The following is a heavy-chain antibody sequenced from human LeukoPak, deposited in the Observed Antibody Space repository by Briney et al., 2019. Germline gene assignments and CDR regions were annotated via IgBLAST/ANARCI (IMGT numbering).Heavy chain of an antibody. CDR3: ARHYLGGNYPDYFNH. V-gene: IGHV4-39*01. D-gene: IGHD1-26*01. J-gene: IGHJ4*02. Sequence: SETLSLTCIVSGGSISSTTYYWGWIRQPPGKRLEWIGSIYYSGNTYFNPSLKSRVTISIDTSKNRFSLNLNSVTAADTALYSRARHYLGGNYPDYFNHWGQGTLVTVSS. CDR1: GGSISSTTYY. CDR2: IYYSGNT.